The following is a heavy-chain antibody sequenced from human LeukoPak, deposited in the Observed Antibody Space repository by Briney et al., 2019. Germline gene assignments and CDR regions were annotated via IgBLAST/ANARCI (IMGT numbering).Heavy chain of an antibody. Sequence: SETLSLTCTVSGGSISSYYWSWIRQPQGKGLEWIGYIYYSGSTNYNPSLKSRVTISVDTSKNQFSLKLSSVTAADTAVYYCARHFHGSGSYYNSPFDYWGQGTLVTVSS. J-gene: IGHJ4*02. CDR1: GGSISSYY. V-gene: IGHV4-59*08. CDR2: IYYSGST. CDR3: ARHFHGSGSYYNSPFDY. D-gene: IGHD3-10*01.